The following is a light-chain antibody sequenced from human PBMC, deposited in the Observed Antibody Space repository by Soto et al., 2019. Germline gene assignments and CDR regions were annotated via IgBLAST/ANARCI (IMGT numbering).Light chain of an antibody. CDR2: DAS. CDR3: QQYNGWLPIT. J-gene: IGKJ5*01. V-gene: IGKV3-15*01. Sequence: EVVMTQSPATLYVSPGARATRSGRASMRVSRYLAWYQQKPGQAPRLLIYDASTLATGIPDRFSGSGSGTEFTLTVSSLQSEDFVIYYCQQYNGWLPITFGQGTRLEIK. CDR1: MRVSRY.